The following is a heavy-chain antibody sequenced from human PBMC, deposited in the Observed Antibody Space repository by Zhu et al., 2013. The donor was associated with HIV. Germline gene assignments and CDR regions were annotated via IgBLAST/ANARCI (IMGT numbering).Heavy chain of an antibody. D-gene: IGHD2-2*01. CDR2: IIPIFGTA. CDR1: GGTFSSYA. Sequence: QVQLVQSGAEVKKPGSSVKVSCKASGGTFSSYAISWVRQAPGQGLEWMGGIIPIFGTANYAQKFQGRVTITADESTSTAYMELSSLRSEDTAVYYCAYIVVVPAAQGGASMDVWGQGTTVTVSS. V-gene: IGHV1-69*01. CDR3: AYIVVVPAAQGGASMDV. J-gene: IGHJ6*02.